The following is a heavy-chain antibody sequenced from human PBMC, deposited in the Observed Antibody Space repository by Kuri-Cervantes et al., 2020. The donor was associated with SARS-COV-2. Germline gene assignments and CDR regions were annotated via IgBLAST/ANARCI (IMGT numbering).Heavy chain of an antibody. D-gene: IGHD3-10*01. CDR2: ISWDGGST. CDR3: ARAFGSGNYDG. V-gene: IGHV3-43*01. Sequence: GESLKISCAASGFTFDDYTMHWVRQAPGKGLEWVSLISWDGGSTYYADSVKGRFTISRDNAKNTLYLQMSSLRAEDTAVYYCARAFGSGNYDGWGQGTPVTVSS. CDR1: GFTFDDYT. J-gene: IGHJ4*02.